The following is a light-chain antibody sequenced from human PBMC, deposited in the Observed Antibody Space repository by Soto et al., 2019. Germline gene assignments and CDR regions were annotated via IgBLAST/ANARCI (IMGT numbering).Light chain of an antibody. J-gene: IGKJ1*01. V-gene: IGKV1-5*03. Sequence: DIQMTQSPSSLSASIGDRVTITCRASQTVNTYLDCYQQKPEKPPKVPIYKASTSNSGVPSRFSGSRSGTEFTLTISSLQPDDFATYYCQHYNSYSEAFGQGTKVDIK. CDR2: KAS. CDR1: QTVNTY. CDR3: QHYNSYSEA.